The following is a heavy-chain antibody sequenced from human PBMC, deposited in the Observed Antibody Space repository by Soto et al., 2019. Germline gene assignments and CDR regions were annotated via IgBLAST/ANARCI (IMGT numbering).Heavy chain of an antibody. CDR1: GYSFPKYY. CDR2: IYPDDSDT. D-gene: IGHD2-21*01. Sequence: PGESLKISCKGSGYSFPKYYIGWVRQMPGKDLEWMAIIYPDDSDTRYSPSFQGQVTISADKSISTAYLQWSSLKASDTAMYYCVRMGFMGDGYLSYYYCGMDVWGQGTTVTLSS. J-gene: IGHJ6*02. V-gene: IGHV5-51*01. CDR3: VRMGFMGDGYLSYYYCGMDV.